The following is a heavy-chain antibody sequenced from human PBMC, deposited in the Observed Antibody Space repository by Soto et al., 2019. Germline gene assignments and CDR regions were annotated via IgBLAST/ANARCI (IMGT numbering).Heavy chain of an antibody. CDR3: AKSLYSDSSGDFYDF. CDR2: VGGRATSA. CDR1: GFTFSNYA. D-gene: IGHD3-22*01. V-gene: IGHV3-23*01. J-gene: IGHJ4*02. Sequence: EVQLLESGGGLVQPGGSLRLSCAASGFTFSNYAMSWVRQAPGKGLEWVSGVGGRATSAYYADSVKGRFAISRDNSYNTLFPQLNSLRAEATAVYYCAKSLYSDSSGDFYDFWGQGTLVCVSS.